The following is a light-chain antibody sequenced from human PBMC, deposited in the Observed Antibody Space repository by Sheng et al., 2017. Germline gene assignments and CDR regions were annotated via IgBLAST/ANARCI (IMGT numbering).Light chain of an antibody. CDR1: SSDIGGHNH. J-gene: IGLJ3*02. CDR2: EVN. Sequence: QSALTQPPSASGSPGQSVAISCTGTSSDIGGHNHVSWFQQHPGKAPKLIIFEVNQRPSGVPDRFSGSRSGNTASLTVSGLQAEDEADYHCCAYAGNSKWVFGVGTKLTVL. CDR3: CAYAGNSKWV. V-gene: IGLV2-8*01.